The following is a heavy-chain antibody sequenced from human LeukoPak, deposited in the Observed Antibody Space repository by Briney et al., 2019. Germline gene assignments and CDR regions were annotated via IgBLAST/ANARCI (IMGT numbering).Heavy chain of an antibody. CDR3: AREISRTGAFDI. D-gene: IGHD3-3*02. J-gene: IGHJ3*02. Sequence: GGSLRLSCAASGFTFSSNYMSWVRQAPGRGLEWVSVIYSGGSTYYADSVKGRFTISRDNSKNPLYLQMNSLRAEDTAVYYCAREISRTGAFDIWGQGTMVTVSS. V-gene: IGHV3-53*05. CDR1: GFTFSSNY. CDR2: IYSGGST.